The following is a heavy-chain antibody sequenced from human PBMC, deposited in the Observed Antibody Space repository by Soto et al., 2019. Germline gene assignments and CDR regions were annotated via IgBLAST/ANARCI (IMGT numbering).Heavy chain of an antibody. CDR3: ARGRPDYGDYHYYYGMDV. Sequence: ASVKVSCKASGGTFSSYAISWVRQAPGQGLEWMGGIIPIFGTANYAQKFQGRVTITADESTSTAYMELSSLRSEDTAVYYCARGRPDYGDYHYYYGMDVWGQGTTVTVSS. D-gene: IGHD4-17*01. CDR2: IIPIFGTA. J-gene: IGHJ6*02. CDR1: GGTFSSYA. V-gene: IGHV1-69*13.